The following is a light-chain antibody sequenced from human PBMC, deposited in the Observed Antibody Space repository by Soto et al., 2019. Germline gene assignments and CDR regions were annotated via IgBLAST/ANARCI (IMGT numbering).Light chain of an antibody. CDR3: ETWDSNTHL. CDR2: LEGSGSY. V-gene: IGLV4-60*02. CDR1: SGHSSYI. J-gene: IGLJ3*02. Sequence: QLVLTQSSSASASLGSSVKLTCTLSSGHSSYIIAWHQQQPGKAPRYLMKLEGSGSYNKGSGVPDRFSGSSSGAERYLTISNLQFEDEADYFCETWDSNTHLFGGGTKLTVL.